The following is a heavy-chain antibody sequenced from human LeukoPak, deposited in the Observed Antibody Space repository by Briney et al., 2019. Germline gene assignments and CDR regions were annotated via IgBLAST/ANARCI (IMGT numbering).Heavy chain of an antibody. J-gene: IGHJ6*03. Sequence: GGSLRLSCAASGFIFSSYGMHWVRQAPGKGLEWVAFIRYDGRNKYYADSVKGRFTISRDNSKNTLYLQMNSLRGEDTAVYYCAKDRSPYYYGSGSPYYYYMDVWGKGTTVTISS. CDR2: IRYDGRNK. V-gene: IGHV3-30*02. CDR3: AKDRSPYYYGSGSPYYYYMDV. CDR1: GFIFSSYG. D-gene: IGHD3-10*01.